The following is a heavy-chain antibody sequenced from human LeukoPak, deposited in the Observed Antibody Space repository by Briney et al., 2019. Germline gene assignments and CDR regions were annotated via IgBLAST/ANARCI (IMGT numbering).Heavy chain of an antibody. CDR1: GGTFSSYA. D-gene: IGHD1-1*01. J-gene: IGHJ4*02. CDR3: ARIGTGTTWNYFDY. CDR2: IIPIFGTA. Sequence: SVKVSCKASGGTFSSYAISWVRQAPGQGLEWMGGIIPIFGTANYAQKFQGRVTITTDESTSTAYMELSSLRSEDTAVYYCARIGTGTTWNYFDYWGQGTLVIVSS. V-gene: IGHV1-69*05.